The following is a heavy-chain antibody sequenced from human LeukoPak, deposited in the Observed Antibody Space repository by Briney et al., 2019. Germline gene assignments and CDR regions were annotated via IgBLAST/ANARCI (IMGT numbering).Heavy chain of an antibody. CDR2: IYYSGST. Sequence: SETLSLTCTVSGGSISSDYWSWIRQPPGKGLEWIGYIYYSGSTNYNPSLKSRVTISVDTSKNQFSPKLSSVTAADTAVYYCARVTSANLPYFDYWGQGTLITVSS. CDR1: GGSISSDY. CDR3: ARVTSANLPYFDY. J-gene: IGHJ4*02. D-gene: IGHD1-14*01. V-gene: IGHV4-59*01.